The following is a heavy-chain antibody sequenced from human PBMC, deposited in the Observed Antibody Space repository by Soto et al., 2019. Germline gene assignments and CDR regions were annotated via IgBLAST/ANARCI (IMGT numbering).Heavy chain of an antibody. V-gene: IGHV5-51*01. CDR3: ARQGNGAEGFDY. Sequence: GESLKISCKGSGYHFPSYRIGWVRQMPGKGLEWMGIFYPGDSDTRYSPSFQGQVTISADRSISTAYLQWSSLKPSDTAMYYCARQGNGAEGFDYWGQGTLVTVSS. J-gene: IGHJ4*02. CDR2: FYPGDSDT. D-gene: IGHD4-17*01. CDR1: GYHFPSYR.